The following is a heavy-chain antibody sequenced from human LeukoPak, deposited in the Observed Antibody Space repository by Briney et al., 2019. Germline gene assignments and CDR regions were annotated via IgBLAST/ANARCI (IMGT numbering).Heavy chain of an antibody. CDR2: ISSSGSTI. D-gene: IGHD6-13*01. J-gene: IGHJ4*02. CDR3: ARDGAAAGTTTPFDY. V-gene: IGHV3-48*03. Sequence: PGGSLRLSCAASGFTFSSYEMNWVRQAPGKGLEWVSYISSSGSTIYYADSVKGRFTISRDNAKNSLYLQMNSLRAEDTAVYYCARDGAAAGTTTPFDYWGQGTLVTVSS. CDR1: GFTFSSYE.